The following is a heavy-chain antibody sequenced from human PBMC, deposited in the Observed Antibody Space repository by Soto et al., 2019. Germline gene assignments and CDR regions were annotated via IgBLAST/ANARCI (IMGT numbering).Heavy chain of an antibody. Sequence: GGSLRLSCAASGFTVSSNYMSWVRQAPGKGLEWVSVIYSGGTTYYADSVKGRFIISRDNSKNTLYLQMNSLRAEDTAVYYCAKRSGYQEAAYLDYWGQGTLVTVSS. J-gene: IGHJ4*02. CDR1: GFTVSSNY. V-gene: IGHV3-66*04. CDR2: IYSGGTT. D-gene: IGHD5-12*01. CDR3: AKRSGYQEAAYLDY.